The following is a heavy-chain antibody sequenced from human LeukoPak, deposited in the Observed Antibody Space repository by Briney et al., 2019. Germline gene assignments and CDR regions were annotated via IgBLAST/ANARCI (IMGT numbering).Heavy chain of an antibody. Sequence: PGGSLRLSCAASGFTFSDHYMDWVRQAPGKGLEWAGRTRNKANSYTTEYAASVKGRFTISRDDSKNSLYLQMNSLKTEDTAVYYCARVPYYYDSSGYLPDYWGQGTLVTVSS. CDR1: GFTFSDHY. V-gene: IGHV3-72*01. CDR3: ARVPYYYDSSGYLPDY. J-gene: IGHJ4*02. D-gene: IGHD3-22*01. CDR2: TRNKANSYTT.